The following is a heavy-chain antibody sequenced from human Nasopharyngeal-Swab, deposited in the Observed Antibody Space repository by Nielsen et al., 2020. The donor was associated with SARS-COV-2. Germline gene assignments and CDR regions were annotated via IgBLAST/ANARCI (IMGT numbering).Heavy chain of an antibody. CDR1: GYTFTSYD. CDR2: MNPNSGNT. V-gene: IGHV1-8*01. Sequence: ASVKVSCKASGYTFTSYDINWVRQATGQGLEWMGWMNPNSGNTGYAQKFQGRVTITADKSTSTAYMELSSLRSEDTAVYYCARHTTYYYDSSGYSDGGSFDYWGQGTLVTVSS. J-gene: IGHJ4*02. CDR3: ARHTTYYYDSSGYSDGGSFDY. D-gene: IGHD3-22*01.